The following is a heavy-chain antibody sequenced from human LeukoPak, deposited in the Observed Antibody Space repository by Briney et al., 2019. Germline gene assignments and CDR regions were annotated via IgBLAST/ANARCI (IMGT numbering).Heavy chain of an antibody. J-gene: IGHJ6*03. CDR3: ARAVAGRGRGVFLKNKYYYYYMDV. CDR2: ISAYNGNT. D-gene: IGHD6-19*01. Sequence: GASVKVSCKASGYTFTSYGISWVRQAPGQGLEWMGWISAYNGNTNYAQKLQGRVTMTTDTSTSTAYMELSSLRSEGTAVYYCARAVAGRGRGVFLKNKYYYYYMDVWGKGTTVTISS. V-gene: IGHV1-18*01. CDR1: GYTFTSYG.